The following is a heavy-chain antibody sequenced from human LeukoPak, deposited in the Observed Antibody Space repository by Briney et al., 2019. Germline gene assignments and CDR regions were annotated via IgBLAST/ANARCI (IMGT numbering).Heavy chain of an antibody. CDR3: ARGLPGYSGGDDAFDV. D-gene: IGHD6-19*01. J-gene: IGHJ3*01. V-gene: IGHV4-61*01. Sequence: PSETLSLTCTVSGGSISSSSYYWSWIRQPPGKGLEYIGYIYYSGSTNYNPSLKSRLTISLDTSKNQFSLKLTSVTAADTALYYCARGLPGYSGGDDAFDVWGQGTVVIVS. CDR2: IYYSGST. CDR1: GGSISSSSYY.